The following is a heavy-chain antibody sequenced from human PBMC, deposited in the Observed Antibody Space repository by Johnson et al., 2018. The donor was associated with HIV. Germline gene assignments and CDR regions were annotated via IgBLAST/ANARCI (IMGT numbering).Heavy chain of an antibody. CDR2: ISYDGSNK. Sequence: QVQLVESGGGLVQPGGSLRLSCAASGFTFSSYAMHWVRQAPGKGLEWVAVISYDGSNKYYADSVKGRFTISRDNSKNTLYLQMNSLRAEDTAVYYCARGSWSSGSYGIWYAFDIWGQGTKVTVSS. J-gene: IGHJ3*02. D-gene: IGHD1-26*01. V-gene: IGHV3-30*04. CDR3: ARGSWSSGSYGIWYAFDI. CDR1: GFTFSSYA.